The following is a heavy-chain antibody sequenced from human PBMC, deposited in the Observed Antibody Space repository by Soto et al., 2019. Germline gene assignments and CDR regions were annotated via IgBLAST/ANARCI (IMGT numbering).Heavy chain of an antibody. CDR2: IIPSSGIT. Sequence: QVQLVQSGAEVKKPGASVKVSCKASGYSFTTYYIHWVRQAPGQGLEWMGIIIPSSGITNYAQTFQGRLTMTSDTSTSTVYMELSSLRSEDTAVYYCARDWGPFGSGSDDIPKNDHWGQGTLVTVSS. CDR3: ARDWGPFGSGSDDIPKNDH. D-gene: IGHD3-10*01. J-gene: IGHJ4*02. V-gene: IGHV1-46*01. CDR1: GYSFTTYY.